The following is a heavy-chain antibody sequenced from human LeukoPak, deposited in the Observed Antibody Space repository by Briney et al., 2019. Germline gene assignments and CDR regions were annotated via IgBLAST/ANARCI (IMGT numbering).Heavy chain of an antibody. D-gene: IGHD6-19*01. V-gene: IGHV6-1*01. CDR3: ARALVQYSSEWFILDY. CDR1: GDSVSSNSAA. CDR2: TYYRSKWYN. Sequence: SQTLSLTCAISGDSVSSNSAAWNWIRQSPSRGLEWLGRTYYRSKWYNDYAVSVKSRITINPDTSKNQFSLQLNSVTPEDTALCYCARALVQYSSEWFILDYWGPGTLVTFSS. J-gene: IGHJ4*02.